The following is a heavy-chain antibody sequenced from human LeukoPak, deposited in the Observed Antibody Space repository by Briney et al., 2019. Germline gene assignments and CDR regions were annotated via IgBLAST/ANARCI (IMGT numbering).Heavy chain of an antibody. Sequence: GGSLRLSCAASGFTFSSYAMHWVRQAPGKGLEWVSYISSSSSTIYYADSVKGRFTISRDNAKNSLYLQMNSLRAEDTAVYYCARDPITVLWFGETYGMDVWGQGTTVTVSS. CDR1: GFTFSSYA. D-gene: IGHD3-10*01. V-gene: IGHV3-48*04. CDR2: ISSSSSTI. CDR3: ARDPITVLWFGETYGMDV. J-gene: IGHJ6*02.